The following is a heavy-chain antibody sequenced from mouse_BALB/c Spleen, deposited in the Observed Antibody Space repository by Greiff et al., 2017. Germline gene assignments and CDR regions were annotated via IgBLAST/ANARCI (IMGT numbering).Heavy chain of an antibody. Sequence: LVKTGASVKISCKASGYSFTGYYMHWVKQSHGKILEWIGYISCYNGATSYNQKFKGKATFTVDTSSSTAYMQFNSLTSEDSAVYYCARDGPYGNYSFDYWGQGTTLTVSS. CDR2: ISCYNGAT. J-gene: IGHJ2*01. V-gene: IGHV1S34*01. CDR3: ARDGPYGNYSFDY. CDR1: GYSFTGYY. D-gene: IGHD2-1*01.